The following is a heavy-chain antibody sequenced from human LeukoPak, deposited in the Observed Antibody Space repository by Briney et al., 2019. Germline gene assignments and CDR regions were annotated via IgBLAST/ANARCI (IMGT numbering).Heavy chain of an antibody. CDR2: ISGSGGST. Sequence: GGSLRLSCAASGFTFSSYSMSWVRQAPGKGLEWVSAISGSGGSTYYADSVKGRFTISRHNSKNTLYLQMNSLRAEDTAVYYCARFTHYSGILTGSGMDVWGQGTTVTVSS. J-gene: IGHJ6*02. CDR1: GFTFSSYS. CDR3: ARFTHYSGILTGSGMDV. V-gene: IGHV3-23*01. D-gene: IGHD3-9*01.